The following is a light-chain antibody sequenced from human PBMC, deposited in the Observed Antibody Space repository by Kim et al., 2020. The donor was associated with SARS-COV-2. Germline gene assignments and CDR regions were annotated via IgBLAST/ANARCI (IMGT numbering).Light chain of an antibody. CDR2: QDT. V-gene: IGLV3-1*01. J-gene: IGLJ2*01. CDR3: PAWDSGTAVV. CDR1: VFGDKY. Sequence: VSPGQSATINSSGDVFGDKYVFWYQQRPGPSPLLVIYQDTKRPSGLPERFSASNAGNTATLSISGTQATDEADYYCPAWDSGTAVVFGGGTKVTVL.